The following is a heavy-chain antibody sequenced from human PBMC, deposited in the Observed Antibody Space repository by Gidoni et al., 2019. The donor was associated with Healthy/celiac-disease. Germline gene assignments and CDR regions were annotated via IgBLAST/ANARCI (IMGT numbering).Heavy chain of an antibody. J-gene: IGHJ6*02. Sequence: EVQLVASGGGLVKPGGSLRLSCAASGFTFSSYSMNWVRQAPGKGLEWVSSISSSSSYIYYADSVKGRFTISRDNAKNSLYLQMNSLRAEDTAVYYCARASDYYYGMDVWGQGTTVTVSS. CDR2: ISSSSSYI. CDR1: GFTFSSYS. V-gene: IGHV3-21*01. CDR3: ARASDYYYGMDV.